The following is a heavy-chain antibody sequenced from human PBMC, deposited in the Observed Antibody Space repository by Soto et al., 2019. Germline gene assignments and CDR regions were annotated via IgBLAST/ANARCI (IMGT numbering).Heavy chain of an antibody. CDR2: INHSGST. CDR1: GGSFSGYD. J-gene: IGHJ4*02. D-gene: IGHD5-18*01. CDR3: ARGDRKRGYSYGQRYYFDY. V-gene: IGHV4-34*01. Sequence: TETLSLTCAVYGGSFSGYDLSWIRQPPGKGLKWIGEINHSGSTNYNPSLKSRVTISVDTSKNQFSLKLSSVTAADTAVYYCARGDRKRGYSYGQRYYFDYWGQGTLVTVSS.